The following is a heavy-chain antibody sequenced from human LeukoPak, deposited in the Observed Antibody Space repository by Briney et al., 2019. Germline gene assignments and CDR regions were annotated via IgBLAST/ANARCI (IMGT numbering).Heavy chain of an antibody. D-gene: IGHD3-3*01. CDR2: INAGNGNT. V-gene: IGHV1-3*01. CDR1: GYTFTSYY. J-gene: IGHJ5*02. CDR3: ARDGAYDFWSGYLYSRHNWFDP. Sequence: ASVKVSCKASGYTFTSYYMHWVRQAPGQRLEWMGWINAGNGNTKYSQKFQGRVTITRDTSASTAYMELSSLRSEDTAVYYCARDGAYDFWSGYLYSRHNWFDPWGQGTLVTVSS.